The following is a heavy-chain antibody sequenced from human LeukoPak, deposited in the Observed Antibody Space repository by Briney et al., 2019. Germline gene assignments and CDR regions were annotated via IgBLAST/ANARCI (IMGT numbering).Heavy chain of an antibody. D-gene: IGHD2/OR15-2a*01. CDR2: IKQDGSEK. CDR3: ARDKISGATLFDC. CDR1: GFTFSSYW. Sequence: PGGSLRLSCAASGFTFSSYWMSWVRQAPGKGLEWVANIKQDGSEKYYVDSVKGRSTISRDNAKNSLYLQMNSLRAEDTAVYYCARDKISGATLFDCWGQGTLVTVSS. V-gene: IGHV3-7*01. J-gene: IGHJ4*02.